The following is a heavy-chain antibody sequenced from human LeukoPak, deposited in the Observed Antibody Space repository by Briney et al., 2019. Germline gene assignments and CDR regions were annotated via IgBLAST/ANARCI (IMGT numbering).Heavy chain of an antibody. CDR1: GGSISSSSSY. D-gene: IGHD3-3*01. CDR2: IYYSGST. Sequence: PSETLSLTCTVSGGSISSSSSYWGWIRQPPGKGLEWIGSIYYSGSTYYKPSLKSRVTISVDASKNQFSLKLSSVTAADTAVYYCARFWYDDGFDIWGQGTMVTVSS. J-gene: IGHJ3*02. V-gene: IGHV4-39*01. CDR3: ARFWYDDGFDI.